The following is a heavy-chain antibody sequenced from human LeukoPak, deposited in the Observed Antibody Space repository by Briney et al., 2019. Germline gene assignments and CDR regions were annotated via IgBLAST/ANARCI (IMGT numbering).Heavy chain of an antibody. V-gene: IGHV4-34*01. Sequence: SETLSLTCAVYGGSFSGYYWSWIRQPPGKGLEWIGEINHSGSTNYNPSLKSRVTISVDTSKNQFSLKLSSVTTADTAVYYCARGDSSGYFDYWGQGTLVTVSS. CDR2: INHSGST. CDR1: GGSFSGYY. J-gene: IGHJ4*02. CDR3: ARGDSSGYFDY. D-gene: IGHD6-19*01.